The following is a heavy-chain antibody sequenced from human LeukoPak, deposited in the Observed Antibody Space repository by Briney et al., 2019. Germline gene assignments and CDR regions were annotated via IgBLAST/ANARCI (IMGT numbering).Heavy chain of an antibody. D-gene: IGHD4-11*01. CDR2: INHSGST. Sequence: SETLSLTCAVYGGSFSGYYWSWIRQPPGKGLEWIGEINHSGSTNYNPSLKSRVTISVDTSKNQLSLKLSSVTAADTAVYYCARRLLRSMTNLDYWGQGTLVTVSS. CDR3: ARRLLRSMTNLDY. CDR1: GGSFSGYY. J-gene: IGHJ4*02. V-gene: IGHV4-34*01.